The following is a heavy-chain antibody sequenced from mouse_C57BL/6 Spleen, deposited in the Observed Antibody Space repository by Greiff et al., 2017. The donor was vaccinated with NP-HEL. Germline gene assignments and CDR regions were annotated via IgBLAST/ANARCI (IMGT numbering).Heavy chain of an antibody. CDR2: IDPEDGDT. CDR1: GYTFTSYW. J-gene: IGHJ1*03. Sequence: VQLQQPGAELVKPGASVKLSCKASGYTFTSYWMHWVKQRPGQGLEWIGRIDPEDGDTEYAPKFQGKATMTADTSSNTAYLQLSSLTSEDTAVYYCTTSYYYGNVYWYFDVWGTGTTVTVSS. D-gene: IGHD2-1*01. V-gene: IGHV14-1*01. CDR3: TTSYYYGNVYWYFDV.